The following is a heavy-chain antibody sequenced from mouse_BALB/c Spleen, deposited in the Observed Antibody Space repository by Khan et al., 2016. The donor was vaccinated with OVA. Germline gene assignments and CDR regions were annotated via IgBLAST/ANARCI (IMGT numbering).Heavy chain of an antibody. Sequence: VQLQQSGPELMKPGASVKISCKASGYSFTSYYIHWLMQSHGKSLEWIGYIDPFSGGTTYNQKFKGKATLTVDISSSTAYIHLSNLTSEDSAVYYCTRHGYVGWFTYWGQETLVTVSA. CDR1: GYSFTSYY. CDR2: IDPFSGGT. J-gene: IGHJ3*01. CDR3: TRHGYVGWFTY. D-gene: IGHD2-2*01. V-gene: IGHV1S135*01.